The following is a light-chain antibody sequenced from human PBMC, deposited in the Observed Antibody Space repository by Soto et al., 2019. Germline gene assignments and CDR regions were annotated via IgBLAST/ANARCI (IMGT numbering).Light chain of an antibody. V-gene: IGKV3-15*01. Sequence: EIVMTQSPATPSESPGERAALSCRASQSISTNLAWYQQKPGQAPRLLISDASNRATGVPARFSGSGSGTDFTLTISSLQSEDFAVYYCQQYHNWPPRTFGQGTKV. CDR2: DAS. CDR1: QSISTN. J-gene: IGKJ1*01. CDR3: QQYHNWPPRT.